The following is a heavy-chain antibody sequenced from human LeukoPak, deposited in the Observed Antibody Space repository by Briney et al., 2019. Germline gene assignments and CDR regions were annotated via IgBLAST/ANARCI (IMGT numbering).Heavy chain of an antibody. Sequence: SETLSLTCAVYGGSFSGYYWSWIRQPPGKGLEWIGEINHSGSTNYNPSLKSRVTISVDTSKNQFSLKLSSVTAADTAAYYCARAVGSSSSEGNYYYYYYGMDVWGQGTTVTVSS. D-gene: IGHD6-6*01. CDR3: ARAVGSSSSEGNYYYYYYGMDV. V-gene: IGHV4-34*01. CDR1: GGSFSGYY. J-gene: IGHJ6*02. CDR2: INHSGST.